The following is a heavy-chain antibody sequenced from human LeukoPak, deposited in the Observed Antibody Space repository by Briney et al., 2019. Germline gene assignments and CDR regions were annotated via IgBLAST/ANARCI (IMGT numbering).Heavy chain of an antibody. V-gene: IGHV3-23*01. D-gene: IGHD3-9*01. Sequence: GGSLRLSCAASGFTFSSYDMSWVRQAPGKGLEWVSAISGSGGSTYYADSVKGRFTISRDNSKNTLYLQMNSLRAEDTAVYYCAKGRYDILTGFLRFRGQGTLVTVSS. CDR2: ISGSGGST. CDR1: GFTFSSYD. CDR3: AKGRYDILTGFLRF. J-gene: IGHJ4*02.